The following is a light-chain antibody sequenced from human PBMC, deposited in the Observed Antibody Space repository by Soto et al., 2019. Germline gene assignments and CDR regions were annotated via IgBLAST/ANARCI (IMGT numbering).Light chain of an antibody. CDR2: AAS. J-gene: IGKJ5*01. Sequence: AIRMTQSPSSLSASTGDRVTITCRASQGISSYLAWYQQKPGKAPKLLIYAASTLQSGVPSRFSGSGSGTDFTLTISCLQSEDFATYYCQQYYSYPLTFGQGTRPENK. CDR1: QGISSY. V-gene: IGKV1-8*01. CDR3: QQYYSYPLT.